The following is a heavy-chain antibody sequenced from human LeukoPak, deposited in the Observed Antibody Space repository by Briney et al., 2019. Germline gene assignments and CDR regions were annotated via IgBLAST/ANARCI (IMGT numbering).Heavy chain of an antibody. J-gene: IGHJ4*02. CDR2: INYNGAIT. D-gene: IGHD3-3*02. V-gene: IGHV3-20*04. CDR1: GFDFSDYT. Sequence: GGSLRLHCVASGFDFSDYTINWVRRAPGNGLHSLCAINYNGAITDYADSVKGRFTISRDNAKNSLYLRMDSLRAEDTALYYCARDRLGPSFSVSHFDLWGQGTLVTVSS. CDR3: ARDRLGPSFSVSHFDL.